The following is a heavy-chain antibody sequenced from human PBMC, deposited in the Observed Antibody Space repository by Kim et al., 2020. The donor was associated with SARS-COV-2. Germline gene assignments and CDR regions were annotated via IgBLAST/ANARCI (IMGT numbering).Heavy chain of an antibody. CDR3: ATYGHYYYYGMDV. V-gene: IGHV1-24*01. J-gene: IGHJ6*02. Sequence: ATKSQGRVTMTEDPSTDTAYMELSSLRSEDTAVYYCATYGHYYYYGMDVWGQGTTVTVSS. D-gene: IGHD3-10*01.